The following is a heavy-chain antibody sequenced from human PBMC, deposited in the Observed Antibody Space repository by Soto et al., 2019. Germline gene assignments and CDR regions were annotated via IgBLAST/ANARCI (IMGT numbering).Heavy chain of an antibody. CDR3: ARVMRVATTYYYYYYGMDV. CDR2: IYHSGST. Sequence: PSETLSLTCAVYGGSISSNKWWSWVRQPPGKGLEWIGEIYHSGSTYYNPSLKSRVTISVDTSKNQFSLKLSSVTAADTAVYYCARVMRVATTYYYYYYGMDVWGQGTTVTVSS. CDR1: GGSISSNKW. V-gene: IGHV4-4*02. D-gene: IGHD5-12*01. J-gene: IGHJ6*02.